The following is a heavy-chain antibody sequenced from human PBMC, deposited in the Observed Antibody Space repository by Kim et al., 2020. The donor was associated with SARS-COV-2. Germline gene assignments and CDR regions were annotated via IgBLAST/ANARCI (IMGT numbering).Heavy chain of an antibody. CDR3: ARHPLTRRDFDY. D-gene: IGHD4-4*01. Sequence: YYNPSLKSRVTISVDTSKNQFSLKLSSVTAADTAVYYCARHPLTRRDFDYWGQGTLVTVSS. J-gene: IGHJ4*02. V-gene: IGHV4-39*01.